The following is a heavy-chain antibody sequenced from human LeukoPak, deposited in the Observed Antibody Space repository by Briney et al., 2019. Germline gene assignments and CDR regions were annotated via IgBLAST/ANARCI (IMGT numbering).Heavy chain of an antibody. CDR2: IKEDGSET. CDR1: GFTFRSFW. Sequence: PGGSLRLSCVASGFTFRSFWMNWVRQAPGKGLEWVANIKEDGSETNYVDSVKGRFTISKDNANSVLYLHMNGLRAEDSGIYYCARGRPTPGTDHWGQGILVTVSS. CDR3: ARGRPTPGTDH. D-gene: IGHD3/OR15-3a*01. V-gene: IGHV3-7*04. J-gene: IGHJ4*02.